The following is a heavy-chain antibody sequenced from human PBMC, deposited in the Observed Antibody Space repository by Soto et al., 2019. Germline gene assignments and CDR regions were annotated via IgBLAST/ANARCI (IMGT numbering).Heavy chain of an antibody. V-gene: IGHV1-3*01. D-gene: IGHD3-22*01. CDR3: ARGSYYYESSGYYPDY. J-gene: IGHJ4*02. CDR2: INAGNGNP. CDR1: GGTFSSYA. Sequence: ASVKVSCTASGGTFSSYAIHWVRQAPGQRLEWMGWINAGNGNPKYSQKFQDRVTTSRDTSATTAYMEMSSLRSEDTAVYYCARGSYYYESSGYYPDYWGQGTLVTVSS.